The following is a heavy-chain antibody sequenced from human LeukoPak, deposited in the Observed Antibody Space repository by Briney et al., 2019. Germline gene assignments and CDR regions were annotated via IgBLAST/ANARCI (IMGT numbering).Heavy chain of an antibody. D-gene: IGHD1-26*01. CDR1: GYTFSSYS. J-gene: IGHJ4*02. CDR2: ISSSSSTI. CDR3: AKCLGAEEFDY. V-gene: IGHV3-48*04. Sequence: QPGGSLRLSCAASGYTFSSYSMNWVRQAPGKGLEWVSYISSSSSTIYYADSVKGRFTISRDNAKNSLYLQMNSLRAEDTAVYYCAKCLGAEEFDYWGQGTLVTVSS.